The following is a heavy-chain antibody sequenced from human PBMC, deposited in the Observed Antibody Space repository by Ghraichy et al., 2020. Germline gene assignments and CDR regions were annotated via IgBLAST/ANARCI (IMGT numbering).Heavy chain of an antibody. D-gene: IGHD4-11*01. CDR1: GFTFSSYS. CDR2: ITSSSSYI. J-gene: IGHJ6*02. Sequence: GGSLRLSCAASGFTFSSYSMNWVRQAPGKGLEWVSSITSSSSYIYYADSVKGRFTISRDNAKNSLYLQMNSLRAEDTAVYYCARVFTTTGTLRSYYYGMDVWGQGTTVTVSS. V-gene: IGHV3-21*01. CDR3: ARVFTTTGTLRSYYYGMDV.